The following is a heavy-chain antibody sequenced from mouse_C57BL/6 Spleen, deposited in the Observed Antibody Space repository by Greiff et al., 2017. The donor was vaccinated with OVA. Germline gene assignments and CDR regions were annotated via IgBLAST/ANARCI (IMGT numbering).Heavy chain of an antibody. CDR2: IDPSDSYT. CDR3: ASGPLFDD. V-gene: IGHV1-69*01. D-gene: IGHD4-1*01. J-gene: IGHJ2*01. Sequence: QVQLQQPGAELVMPGASVKLSCKASGYTFTSYWMHWVKQRPGQGLEWIGEIDPSDSYTNYNQKFKGKSTLTVDKSSSTAYMQLSSLTSEDSAVYYCASGPLFDDWGQGTTLTVSS. CDR1: GYTFTSYW.